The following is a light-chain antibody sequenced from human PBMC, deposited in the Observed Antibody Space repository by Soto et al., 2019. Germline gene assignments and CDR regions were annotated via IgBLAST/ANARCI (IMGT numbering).Light chain of an antibody. CDR1: QAINNY. Sequence: DIQMTQSPSSLSASVGDRVAITCRASQAINNYLAWYQQKPGKFPKLLIYAASTLHPGVPDRFSGSGSGTDFTLTISSLQAEDVAVYYCQQYYSTPSITFGQGTRLEIK. CDR2: AAS. CDR3: QQYYSTPSIT. J-gene: IGKJ5*01. V-gene: IGKV1-27*01.